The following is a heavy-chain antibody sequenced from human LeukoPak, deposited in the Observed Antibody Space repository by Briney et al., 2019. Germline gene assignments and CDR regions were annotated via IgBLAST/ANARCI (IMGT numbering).Heavy chain of an antibody. CDR3: ARDKDVGATLLDY. J-gene: IGHJ4*02. CDR1: GFTFSGYA. Sequence: GSLRLSCAASGFTFSGYAMHWVRQAPGKGLEWVALISYDGSNEYYADSVKGRFTISRDNAKNSLYLQMSSLRAEDTAVYYCARDKDVGATLLDYWGQGTLVTVSS. V-gene: IGHV3-30*03. CDR2: ISYDGSNE. D-gene: IGHD1-26*01.